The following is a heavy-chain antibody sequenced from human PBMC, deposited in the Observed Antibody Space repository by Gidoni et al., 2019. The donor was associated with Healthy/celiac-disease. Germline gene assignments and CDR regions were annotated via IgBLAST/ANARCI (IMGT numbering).Heavy chain of an antibody. D-gene: IGHD3-10*01. V-gene: IGHV1-69*02. Sequence: QVQLVQSGAEVQKPGSSVKVSRKASGGTFSSYTISWLRQAPGQGLEWMGRIIPSRGIANYAQKVQGRVTITADKSTSTAYMELSSLRSEDTAVYYCASHPRFTPFDYWGQGTLVTVSS. CDR3: ASHPRFTPFDY. CDR1: GGTFSSYT. J-gene: IGHJ4*02. CDR2: IIPSRGIA.